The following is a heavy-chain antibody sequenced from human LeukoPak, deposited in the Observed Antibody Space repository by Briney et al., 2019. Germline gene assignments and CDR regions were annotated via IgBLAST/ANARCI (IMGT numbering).Heavy chain of an antibody. CDR1: GFTFSSYS. CDR2: ISSSSPYI. Sequence: SGGSLRLSCAASGFTFSSYSMNWVRQAPGKGLEWVSSISSSSPYIYYADSVKGRFTISRDNAKNSLYLQMNSLRAEDTAVYYCAKDARGYFGYWGQGTLVTVSS. J-gene: IGHJ4*02. V-gene: IGHV3-21*01. CDR3: AKDARGYFGY.